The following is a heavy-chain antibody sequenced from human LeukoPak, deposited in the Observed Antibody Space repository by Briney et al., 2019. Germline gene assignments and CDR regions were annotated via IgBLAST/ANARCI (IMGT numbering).Heavy chain of an antibody. D-gene: IGHD3-10*01. CDR2: IYTSGSP. CDR1: GGSISSYY. Sequence: SETLSLTCTVSGGSISSYYWSWIRQPAGKGLEWIGRIYTSGSPNYNPSLKSRVTMSVDTSKNQFSLKPSSVTAADTAVYYCAREPHYYGSGNDAFDIWGQGTMVTVSS. CDR3: AREPHYYGSGNDAFDI. V-gene: IGHV4-4*07. J-gene: IGHJ3*02.